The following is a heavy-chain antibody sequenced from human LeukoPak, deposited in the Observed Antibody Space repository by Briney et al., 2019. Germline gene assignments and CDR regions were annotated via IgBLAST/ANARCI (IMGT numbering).Heavy chain of an antibody. Sequence: ASVKVSCKASGYTFTSYGISWARQAPGQGLEWMGWISAYNGNTNYAQKLQGRVTMTTDTSTSTAYMELRSLRSDDTAVYYCARASSGWYVRYFDYWGQGTLVTVSS. CDR2: ISAYNGNT. J-gene: IGHJ4*02. V-gene: IGHV1-18*01. CDR1: GYTFTSYG. CDR3: ARASSGWYVRYFDY. D-gene: IGHD6-19*01.